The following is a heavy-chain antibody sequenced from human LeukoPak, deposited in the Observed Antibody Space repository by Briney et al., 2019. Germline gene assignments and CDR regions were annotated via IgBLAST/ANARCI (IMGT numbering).Heavy chain of an antibody. Sequence: RPGGSLRLSCAASGFTFSTYGMHWVRQAPGKGLEWVAVISYDGSNEYYADSVKGRFTISRDNSKNTLYLQMNSLRAEDTAVYYCARDLGDGYNHFDYRGQGTLVTVSS. CDR2: ISYDGSNE. CDR3: ARDLGDGYNHFDY. V-gene: IGHV3-30*03. D-gene: IGHD5-24*01. CDR1: GFTFSTYG. J-gene: IGHJ4*02.